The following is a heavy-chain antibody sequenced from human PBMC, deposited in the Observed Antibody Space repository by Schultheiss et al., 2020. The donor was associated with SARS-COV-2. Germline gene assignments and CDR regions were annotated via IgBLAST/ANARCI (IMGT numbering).Heavy chain of an antibody. CDR1: GGSFSGYY. J-gene: IGHJ3*02. CDR2: IYYSGST. CDR3: ASGYSSSWSTDAFDI. V-gene: IGHV4-59*08. D-gene: IGHD6-13*01. Sequence: SETLSLTCAVYGGSFSGYYWSWIRQPPGKGLEWIGYIYYSGSTNYNPSLKSRVTISVDTSKNQFSLKLSSVTAADTAVYYCASGYSSSWSTDAFDIWGQGTMVTVSS.